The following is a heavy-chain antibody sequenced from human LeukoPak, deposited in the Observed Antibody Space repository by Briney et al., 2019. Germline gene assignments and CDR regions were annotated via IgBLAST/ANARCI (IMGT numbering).Heavy chain of an antibody. D-gene: IGHD4-17*01. CDR3: AKYGDYGQYYYYYYMNV. V-gene: IGHV3-23*01. CDR1: GFTFSSYG. CDR2: ISGSGGST. Sequence: GGSLRLSCAASGFTFSSYGMSWVRQAPGKGLEWVSAISGSGGSTYYADSVKGRFTISRDNSKNTLYLQMNSLRAKDTAVYYCAKYGDYGQYYYYYYMNVWGKGTTVTISS. J-gene: IGHJ6*03.